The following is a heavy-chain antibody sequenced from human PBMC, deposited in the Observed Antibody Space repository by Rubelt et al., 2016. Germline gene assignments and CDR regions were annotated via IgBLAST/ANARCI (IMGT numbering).Heavy chain of an antibody. CDR2: VSYSGAT. V-gene: IGHV4-61*05. Sequence: QLQLQESGPGLVKPSETLSLTCTVSGGSISSSNYYWGWIRQPPGKGLEWIGQVSYSGATSSNPSPKSPLSLSVDTSKYQFSRKVNSVTATDAAVDDCAKNSNGYRFGKDVGGQGTTVTVSS. J-gene: IGHJ6*02. D-gene: IGHD5-18*01. CDR1: GGSISSSNYY. CDR3: AKNSNGYRFGKDV.